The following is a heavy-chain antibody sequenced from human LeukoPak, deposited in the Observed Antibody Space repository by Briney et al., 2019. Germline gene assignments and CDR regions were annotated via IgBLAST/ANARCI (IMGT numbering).Heavy chain of an antibody. CDR2: INHSGST. J-gene: IGHJ4*02. CDR3: ARGELWFGPFDY. D-gene: IGHD3-10*01. CDR1: GGSFSGYY. Sequence: SETLSLTRAVYGGSFSGYYWSWIRQPPGKGLEWIGEINHSGSTNYNPSLKSRVTISVDTSKNQFSLKLSSVTAADTAVYYCARGELWFGPFDYWGQGTLVTVSS. V-gene: IGHV4-34*01.